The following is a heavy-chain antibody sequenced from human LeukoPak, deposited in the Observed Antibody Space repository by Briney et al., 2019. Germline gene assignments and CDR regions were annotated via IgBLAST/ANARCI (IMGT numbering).Heavy chain of an antibody. D-gene: IGHD4-11*01. J-gene: IGHJ4*02. Sequence: GGSLRLSCTTSGFSFRDAYMSWVRQAPGKGLEWVGRVKSRADGGSTDYAGPVKGRFSISRDDSKNIAYLQMDSLKTDDTAVYYCTTDRMTRIGFFDHWGQGMQVILSA. CDR1: GFSFRDAY. V-gene: IGHV3-15*01. CDR2: VKSRADGGST. CDR3: TTDRMTRIGFFDH.